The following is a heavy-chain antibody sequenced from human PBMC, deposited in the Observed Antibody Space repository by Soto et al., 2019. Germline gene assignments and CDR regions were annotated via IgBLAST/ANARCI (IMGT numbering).Heavy chain of an antibody. Sequence: ASVKVACKASGYTFTNYGISWVRQAPGEGLEWVGWINTSNGNKLYAQKLQGRLTLTTDTSTSTAYVDLTALRSDDTAVYFCARDPGAASFDFWAQGTLVTVSS. CDR1: GYTFTNYG. CDR2: INTSNGNK. CDR3: ARDPGAASFDF. J-gene: IGHJ4*02. V-gene: IGHV1-18*01. D-gene: IGHD2-15*01.